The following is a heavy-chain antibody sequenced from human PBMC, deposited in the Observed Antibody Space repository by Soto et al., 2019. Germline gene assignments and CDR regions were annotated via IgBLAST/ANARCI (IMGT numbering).Heavy chain of an antibody. CDR3: ARDTDVGGSYHFDY. Sequence: PGGSLRLSCAASGFTFSSYEMNWVRQAPGKGLEWVSYIGSSGSTIYYADSVKGRFTISRDNAKNSLYLQMNSLRAEDTAVYYCARDTDVGGSYHFDYWGQGTLVTVSS. V-gene: IGHV3-48*03. CDR1: GFTFSSYE. J-gene: IGHJ4*02. D-gene: IGHD1-26*01. CDR2: IGSSGSTI.